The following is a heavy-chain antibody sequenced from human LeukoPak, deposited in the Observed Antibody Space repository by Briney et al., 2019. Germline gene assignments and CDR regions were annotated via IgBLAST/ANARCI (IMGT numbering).Heavy chain of an antibody. V-gene: IGHV3-64D*06. CDR1: GFIFTTYT. Sequence: GGSLRLSCSASGFIFTTYTMYWVRQAPGKGLEFVSVVNGNGDTTYYTDSVKGRFTISRDNSKNTLYLQMSSLRAEDTAVYYCVGDQVDDTGYLRWGQGTRVIVSA. CDR2: VNGNGDTT. CDR3: VGDQVDDTGYLR. D-gene: IGHD3-9*01. J-gene: IGHJ4*02.